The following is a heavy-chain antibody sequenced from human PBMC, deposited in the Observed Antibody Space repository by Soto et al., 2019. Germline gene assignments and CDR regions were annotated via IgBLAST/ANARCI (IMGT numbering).Heavy chain of an antibody. CDR3: AKWGGDSGYDYYYYYMDV. D-gene: IGHD5-12*01. J-gene: IGHJ6*03. V-gene: IGHV3-23*01. Sequence: EVQLLESGGGLVQPGGSPRLSCAASGFTFRSYAMSWVRQAPGKGLEWVSAISGSGGSTYYADSVKGRFTISRDNSKNTMYLKMNSMRAEDTAVYSCAKWGGDSGYDYYYYYMDVWGKGTTVTVSS. CDR1: GFTFRSYA. CDR2: ISGSGGST.